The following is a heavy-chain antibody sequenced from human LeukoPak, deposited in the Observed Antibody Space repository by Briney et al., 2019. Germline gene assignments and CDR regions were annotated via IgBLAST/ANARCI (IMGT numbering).Heavy chain of an antibody. J-gene: IGHJ4*02. Sequence: GGSLRLSCSASGFTFCGYWITWGRRAPGKGMEWVGDIKKDGSEKYYVDSVKGRFTISRDNAMNSLYLQMNSLRADDTAVYYCAREYCSGGTCYLPGYWGQGTLVTVSS. CDR1: GFTFCGYW. V-gene: IGHV3-7*05. CDR2: IKKDGSEK. D-gene: IGHD2-15*01. CDR3: AREYCSGGTCYLPGY.